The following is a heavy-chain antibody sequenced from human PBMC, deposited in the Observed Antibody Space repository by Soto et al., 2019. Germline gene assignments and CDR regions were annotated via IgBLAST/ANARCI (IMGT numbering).Heavy chain of an antibody. J-gene: IGHJ6*02. D-gene: IGHD1-26*01. CDR3: ARDYRTLYYYYGMDV. V-gene: IGHV3-21*01. CDR2: ISSSSSYI. CDR1: GFTFSSYS. Sequence: GGSLRLSCAASGFTFSSYSMNWVRQAPGKGLEWVSSISSSSSYIYYADSVKGRFTISRDNAKNSLYLQMKSLRAEDTAVYYCARDYRTLYYYYGMDVWGQGNTVTV.